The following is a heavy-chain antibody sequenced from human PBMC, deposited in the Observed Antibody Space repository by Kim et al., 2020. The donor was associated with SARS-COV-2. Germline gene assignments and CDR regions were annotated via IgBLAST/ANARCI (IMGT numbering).Heavy chain of an antibody. D-gene: IGHD4-17*01. CDR2: IIPIFGTA. CDR3: ARDGGSGGDYAASYYYYGMDV. V-gene: IGHV1-69*13. CDR1: GGTFSSYA. J-gene: IGHJ6*02. Sequence: SVKVSCKASGGTFSSYAISWVRQAPGQGLEWMGGIIPIFGTANYAQKFQGRVTITADESTSTAYMELSSLRSEDTAVYYCARDGGSGGDYAASYYYYGMDVWGQGTTVTVSS.